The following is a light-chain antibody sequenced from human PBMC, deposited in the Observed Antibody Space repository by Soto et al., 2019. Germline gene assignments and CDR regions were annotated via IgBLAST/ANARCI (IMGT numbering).Light chain of an antibody. V-gene: IGKV1-5*01. Sequence: DIQMTQSPATVSASVGDRVTITCRASHNINYWLAWYQQRPGSAPKLLIYDVSTLQSGVPSRFSSSHSGTEFTLTISTLQPDDFATYYCQHYVFDSQTFGQGTKVEVK. CDR1: HNINYW. CDR3: QHYVFDSQT. CDR2: DVS. J-gene: IGKJ1*01.